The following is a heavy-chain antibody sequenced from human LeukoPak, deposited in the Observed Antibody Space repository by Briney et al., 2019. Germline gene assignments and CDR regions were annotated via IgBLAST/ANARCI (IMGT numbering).Heavy chain of an antibody. CDR3: ARDPSYSSSPRGYFDY. Sequence: SQTLSLICAISGDSVSSNSAAWNWIRQSPSRGLEWLGRTYYRPKWYNDYAVSVKSRITINPDTSKNQFYLQLNSVTPEDTAVYYCARDPSYSSSPRGYFDYWGQGTLVTVSS. D-gene: IGHD6-6*01. CDR1: GDSVSSNSAA. J-gene: IGHJ4*02. CDR2: TYYRPKWYN. V-gene: IGHV6-1*01.